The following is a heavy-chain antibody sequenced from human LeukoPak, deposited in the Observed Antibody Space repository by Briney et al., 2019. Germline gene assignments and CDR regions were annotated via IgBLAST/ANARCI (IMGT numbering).Heavy chain of an antibody. CDR1: GASIDTSAYN. Sequence: SETLSLTCSVSGASIDTSAYNWGWIRQPPGQGLEWIGSIYHSGSSYDNPSLKSRLTLSIDTSRNQFSLTLKSVTAADSGVYFCVREILYDSTAYYLWGQGTVVTVSS. V-gene: IGHV4-39*01. J-gene: IGHJ4*02. CDR3: VREILYDSTAYYL. D-gene: IGHD3-22*01. CDR2: IYHSGSS.